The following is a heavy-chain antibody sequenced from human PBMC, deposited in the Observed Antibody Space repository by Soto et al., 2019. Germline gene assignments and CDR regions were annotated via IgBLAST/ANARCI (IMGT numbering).Heavy chain of an antibody. V-gene: IGHV1-46*01. D-gene: IGHD3-3*01. CDR3: ARARRRGYDFWSGQGGMDV. Sequence: ASVKVSCKASGYTFTSYYMHWVRQAPGQGLEWMGIINPSGGSTSYAQKFQGRVTMTRDTSTSTVYMELSSLRSEDTAVYYCARARRRGYDFWSGQGGMDVWGQGTTVTVSS. CDR2: INPSGGST. J-gene: IGHJ6*02. CDR1: GYTFTSYY.